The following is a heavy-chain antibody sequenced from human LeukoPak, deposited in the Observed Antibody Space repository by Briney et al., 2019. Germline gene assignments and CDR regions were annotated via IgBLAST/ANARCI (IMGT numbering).Heavy chain of an antibody. CDR3: ARDSGTTGEVKFDP. V-gene: IGHV4-4*07. D-gene: IGHD3-10*01. CDR1: GDSISRYY. CDR2: IYNGGII. J-gene: IGHJ5*02. Sequence: SETLSLTCTVSGDSISRYYWCWIRQPAGKGLEWIGRIYNGGIITYNPSLKSRVTMSIDTSNNQFSLRLRFVTAADTAVYYCARDSGTTGEVKFDPWGQGTLVTVSS.